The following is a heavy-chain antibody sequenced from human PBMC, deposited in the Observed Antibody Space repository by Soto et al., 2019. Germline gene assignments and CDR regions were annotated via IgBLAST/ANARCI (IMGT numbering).Heavy chain of an antibody. CDR2: INHSGST. Sequence: PSETLSLTCAVYGGSFSGYCWSWIRQPPGKGQEWIGEINHSGSTNYNPSLKSRVTISVDTSKNQFSLKLSSVTAADTAVFYCASRAERSYYYRYYYYRMDVWGQGTTVTVSS. J-gene: IGHJ6*02. D-gene: IGHD3-10*01. V-gene: IGHV4-34*01. CDR3: ASRAERSYYYRYYYYRMDV. CDR1: GGSFSGYC.